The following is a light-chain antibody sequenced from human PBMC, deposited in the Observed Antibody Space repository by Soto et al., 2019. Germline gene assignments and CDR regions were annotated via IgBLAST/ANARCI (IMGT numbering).Light chain of an antibody. CDR3: HHSYSTPPFT. CDR2: AAS. J-gene: IGKJ3*01. Sequence: DIQMTQSPSSLSASVGDRVTITCRASQSIRKYLNWYQQTPVKAPKLLIYAASSLQSGVPSLFSGSGSGADFTLTISSLQPEDCAPYYGHHSYSTPPFTFGGGTKVDSK. CDR1: QSIRKY. V-gene: IGKV1-39*01.